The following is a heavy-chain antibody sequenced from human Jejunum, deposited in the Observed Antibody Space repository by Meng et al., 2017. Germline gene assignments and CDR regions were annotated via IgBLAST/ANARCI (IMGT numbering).Heavy chain of an antibody. J-gene: IGHJ5*02. Sequence: QVQLQESGPGLGKPSQTRSRTCTVSGASISGGYYWSWVRQSPGRGLEWIGHIYYSGGTSYCPSFKSRTTISVDTSKSQFSLKLSSVTAADTAVFYCARLRSYNWFDPWGQGTLVTVSS. V-gene: IGHV4-31*03. D-gene: IGHD3-10*01. CDR1: GASISGGYY. CDR3: ARLRSYNWFDP. CDR2: IYYSGGT.